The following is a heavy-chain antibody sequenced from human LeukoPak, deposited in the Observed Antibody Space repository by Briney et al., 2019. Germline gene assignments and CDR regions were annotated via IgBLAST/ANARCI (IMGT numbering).Heavy chain of an antibody. CDR3: VKSGGYGLIDY. V-gene: IGHV4-38-2*02. J-gene: IGHJ4*02. CDR2: IYHSGST. CDR1: GYSLSSAYY. Sequence: SETLSLTCTVSGYSLSSAYYWGWIRQPPGKGLEWIGIIYHSGSTYYNPSLKSRVTISVDTSKNQFSLKLSSVTAADTAMYYCVKSGGYGLIDYWGQGTLVTVSS. D-gene: IGHD1-26*01.